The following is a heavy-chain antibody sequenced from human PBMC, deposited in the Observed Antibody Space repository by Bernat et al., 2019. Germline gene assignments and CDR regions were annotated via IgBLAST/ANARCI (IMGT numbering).Heavy chain of an antibody. CDR3: ARVKGRNGTAPWVTTGGEKKNDCDI. V-gene: IGHV4-34*01. Sequence: QVQLQQWGAGLLKPSETLSLTCAVYGGSFSGYYWSWIRQPPGKGLQWMGEINHSGSTNYNPSLKSRVTISVDTSKNQFSLKLSSVTAADTAVYYCARVKGRNGTAPWVTTGGEKKNDCDIWGQRTMVTVSS. D-gene: IGHD1-1*01. J-gene: IGHJ3*02. CDR1: GGSFSGYY. CDR2: INHSGST.